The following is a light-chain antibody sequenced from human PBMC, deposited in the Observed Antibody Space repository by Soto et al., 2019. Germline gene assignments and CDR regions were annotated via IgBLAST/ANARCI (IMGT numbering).Light chain of an antibody. CDR1: SNDVGGYNY. CDR3: SSYTSSSTWV. Sequence: QPVLTQPASVSGSPGQSITISCTGTSNDVGGYNYVSWYQQHPGKAPKLMIYEVSNRPSGVSNRFSGSKSGNTASLTISGLQAEDEADYYCSSYTSSSTWVFGGGTKVTVL. V-gene: IGLV2-14*01. J-gene: IGLJ3*02. CDR2: EVS.